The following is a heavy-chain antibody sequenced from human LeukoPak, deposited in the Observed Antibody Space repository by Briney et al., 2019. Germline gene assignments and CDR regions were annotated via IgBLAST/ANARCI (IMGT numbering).Heavy chain of an antibody. Sequence: PSETLSLTCTVSGGSISSGSYYWSWIRQPAGKGLEWIGRIYTSGSTNYNPSLKSRVTISVDTSKNQFSLKLSSVTAADTAVYYCARDHCGGDCSAPRPAHAFDIWGQGTMVTVSS. CDR1: GGSISSGSYY. CDR2: IYTSGST. CDR3: ARDHCGGDCSAPRPAHAFDI. D-gene: IGHD2-21*02. V-gene: IGHV4-61*02. J-gene: IGHJ3*02.